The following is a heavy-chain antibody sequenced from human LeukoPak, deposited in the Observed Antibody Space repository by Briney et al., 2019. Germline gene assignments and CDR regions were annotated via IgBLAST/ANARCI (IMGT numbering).Heavy chain of an antibody. CDR2: ISGSGGST. D-gene: IGHD2-2*01. CDR3: AKRPYCSSTSCLYYFDY. V-gene: IGHV3-23*01. CDR1: GFTFSDYY. Sequence: GGSLRLSCAASGFTFSDYYMAWIRQAPGKGLEWVSAISGSGGSTYYADSVKGRFTISRDNSKNTLYLQMNSLRAEDTAVYYCAKRPYCSSTSCLYYFDYWGQGTLVTVSS. J-gene: IGHJ4*02.